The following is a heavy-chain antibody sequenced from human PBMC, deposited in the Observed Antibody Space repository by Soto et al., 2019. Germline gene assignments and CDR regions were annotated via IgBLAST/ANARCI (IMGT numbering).Heavy chain of an antibody. CDR2: ISNDGSSK. CDR1: GFSFTACA. D-gene: IGHD2-21*02. CDR3: AKGLAATVLDAFDI. V-gene: IGHV3-30*18. Sequence: GGSLRLSCAASGFSFTACAMYWVRQAPGKGLEWVAVISNDGSSKYYADSVKGRFTISRDNSKNTLDLQMNSLRAEDTAVYYCAKGLAATVLDAFDIWGQGTMVTVSS. J-gene: IGHJ3*02.